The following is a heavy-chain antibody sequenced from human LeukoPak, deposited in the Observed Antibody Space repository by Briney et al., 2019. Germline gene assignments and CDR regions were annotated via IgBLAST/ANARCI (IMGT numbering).Heavy chain of an antibody. CDR3: AKDSYYGSGSYFLPPDY. V-gene: IGHV3-9*01. CDR2: ISWNSGSI. J-gene: IGHJ4*02. CDR1: GFTFDDYA. D-gene: IGHD3-10*01. Sequence: GRSLRLSCAASGFTFDDYAMHWVRQAPGKGLEWVSGISWNSGSIGYADSVKGRFTISRDNAKNSLYLQMNSLRAEDTALYYCAKDSYYGSGSYFLPPDYWGQGTLVTVSS.